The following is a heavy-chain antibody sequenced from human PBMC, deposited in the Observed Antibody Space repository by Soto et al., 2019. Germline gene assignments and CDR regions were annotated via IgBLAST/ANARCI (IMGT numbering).Heavy chain of an antibody. CDR3: TRGGTGTWRLDP. Sequence: EEQLVESGGGLVQPGGSLKLCCAASGFTFSGSVVHWVRQASGKGLEWVGRIRSKANGYATAYAASVKGRFTISRDDSGNTAYLQMNSLKIEDTAVYYCTRGGTGTWRLDPSGQGTLVTV. D-gene: IGHD1-1*01. CDR2: IRSKANGYAT. V-gene: IGHV3-73*01. CDR1: GFTFSGSV. J-gene: IGHJ5*02.